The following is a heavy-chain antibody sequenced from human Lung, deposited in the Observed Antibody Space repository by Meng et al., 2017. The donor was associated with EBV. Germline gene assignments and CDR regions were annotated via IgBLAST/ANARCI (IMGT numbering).Heavy chain of an antibody. D-gene: IGHD3-10*01. V-gene: IGHV1-69*01. CDR2: IIPLFGTR. Sequence: QWKLVQTGDEVKKPGAEVKVSCTACGRNFSSSTISLLRQAPGQGLEWMGGIIPLFGTRNYERKFQGRVTIIADGSTSTVYMELSSLRSEDTAVYYCARDPMVRGVIDDYWGQGTLVTVSS. CDR3: ARDPMVRGVIDDY. J-gene: IGHJ4*02. CDR1: GRNFSSST.